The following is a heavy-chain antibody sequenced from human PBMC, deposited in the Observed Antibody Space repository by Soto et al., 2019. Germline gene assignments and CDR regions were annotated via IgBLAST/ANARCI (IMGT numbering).Heavy chain of an antibody. CDR2: ISCCGGTA. Sequence: EVQLLESGGSLVRPGESLRLSCAGSGFNFNKYAMSWVRQAPGEGLEWVSGISCCGGTASYADSVKGRFSIARDDAKNTLYLDMNSLRVEDTAEYYCAKADGQQWLLPHLENWGRGTLVTVS. CDR1: GFNFNKYA. J-gene: IGHJ4*02. V-gene: IGHV3-23*01. CDR3: AKADGQQWLLPHLEN. D-gene: IGHD6-19*01.